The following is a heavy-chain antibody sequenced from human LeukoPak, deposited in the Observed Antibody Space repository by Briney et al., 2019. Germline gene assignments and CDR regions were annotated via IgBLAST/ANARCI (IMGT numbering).Heavy chain of an antibody. CDR3: TRPSYSGSYPVDY. V-gene: IGHV3-15*01. D-gene: IGHD1-26*01. CDR2: IKSKTDGGTT. CDR1: GFTFSNAW. J-gene: IGHJ4*02. Sequence: GGSLRLSCAASGFTFSNAWMSWVRQAPGKGLEWVGRIKSKTDGGTTDYAAPVKGRFTISRDDSKNTLYLKMNSLKTEDTAVYYCTRPSYSGSYPVDYWGQGTLVTVSS.